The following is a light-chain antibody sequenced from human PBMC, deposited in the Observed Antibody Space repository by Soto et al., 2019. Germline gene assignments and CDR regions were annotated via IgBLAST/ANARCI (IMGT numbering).Light chain of an antibody. Sequence: DIVMTQSPDSLAVSLGERATINCKSSQSVLYSSDNKNQLAWYQQKPGQPPKLLIYWASTRESGVPDRFSGSGSGTDFPLTISSLQAEDVAVYYCQQYYSVPVTFGGGTKVEIK. CDR3: QQYYSVPVT. V-gene: IGKV4-1*01. CDR2: WAS. J-gene: IGKJ4*01. CDR1: QSVLYSSDNKNQ.